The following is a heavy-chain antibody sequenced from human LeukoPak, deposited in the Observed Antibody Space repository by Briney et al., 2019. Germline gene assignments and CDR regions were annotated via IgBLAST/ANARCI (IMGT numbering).Heavy chain of an antibody. V-gene: IGHV1-8*01. CDR3: ARGRGGGDYRYFDY. CDR1: GYTFTSYD. J-gene: IGHJ4*02. CDR2: VNPYSGNT. Sequence: GASVKVSCKASGYTFTSYDINWMRQATGQGLEWMGWVNPYSGNTGYAQKFQGRVTITRNTAINTVYMELSSLTSDDTAVYYCARGRGGGDYRYFDYWGQGTLVTVSS. D-gene: IGHD2-21*02.